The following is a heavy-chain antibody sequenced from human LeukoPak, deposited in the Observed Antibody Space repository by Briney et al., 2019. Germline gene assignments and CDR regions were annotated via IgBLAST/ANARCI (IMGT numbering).Heavy chain of an antibody. CDR2: IYYSGSL. CDR1: GGSIRSISYH. D-gene: IGHD6-13*01. CDR3: ARHNGYTSSWYGYFFDH. V-gene: IGHV4-39*01. Sequence: PSETLSLTCTVSGGSIRSISYHWGWIRQPPGKGPEWIGSIYYSGSLYYNPSLKSRATMSIDTSKNQFSLKMTAVTAADTPVYYWARHNGYTSSWYGYFFDHWGQGILASVSS. J-gene: IGHJ4*02.